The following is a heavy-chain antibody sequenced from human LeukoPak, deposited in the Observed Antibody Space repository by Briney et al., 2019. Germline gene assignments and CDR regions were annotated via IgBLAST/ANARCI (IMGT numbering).Heavy chain of an antibody. CDR1: GFTFSSYG. J-gene: IGHJ4*02. CDR2: ISGSGGST. Sequence: GGSLRLSCAASGFTFSSYGMSWVRQAPGKGLEWVSAISGSGGSTYYADSVKGRFTISRDNSKNTLYLQMNSLRAEDTAVDSSSWYMGLFYFDYWGQGTLVTVSS. D-gene: IGHD6-13*01. CDR3: SWYMGLFYFDY. V-gene: IGHV3-23*01.